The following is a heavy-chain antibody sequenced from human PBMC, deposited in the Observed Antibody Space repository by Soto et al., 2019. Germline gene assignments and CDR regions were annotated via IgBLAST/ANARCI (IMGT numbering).Heavy chain of an antibody. CDR1: GFTFSSYA. Sequence: EVQLLESGGDLVQPGGSLRLSCAASGFTFSSYAMSWVRQAPGKGLEWVSTISGSGGSTYYADSVKGRFTISRDNSKNTLYLPMNSLRAEGTAVYYCAKGATRGVYDYWGQGTLVTVSS. D-gene: IGHD3-10*01. CDR2: ISGSGGST. CDR3: AKGATRGVYDY. J-gene: IGHJ4*02. V-gene: IGHV3-23*01.